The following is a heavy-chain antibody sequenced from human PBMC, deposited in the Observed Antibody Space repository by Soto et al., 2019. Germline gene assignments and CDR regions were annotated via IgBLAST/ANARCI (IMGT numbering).Heavy chain of an antibody. CDR2: IIPIFGIT. CDR1: GGTFSGYA. Sequence: QAQLMQSGAEVKEPGSSVKVSCKASGGTFSGYANSWVRQAPGQGLEWLGGIIPIFGITNYAQKFQNRLTIAADESSATVYMDLRSLTSEDSAIYYCARDPRSITGTTSSEDFQHWGQGTLVSVS. D-gene: IGHD1-1*01. J-gene: IGHJ1*01. CDR3: ARDPRSITGTTSSEDFQH. V-gene: IGHV1-69*01.